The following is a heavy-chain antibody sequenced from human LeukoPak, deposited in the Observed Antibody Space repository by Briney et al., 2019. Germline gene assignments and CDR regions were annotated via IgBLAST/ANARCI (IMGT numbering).Heavy chain of an antibody. J-gene: IGHJ4*02. V-gene: IGHV3-21*01. D-gene: IGHD6-13*01. CDR3: SRVNPEAEGFDY. CDR1: GFTFSSYS. CDR2: ISSSSSYI. Sequence: PGGSLRLSCAPSGFTFSSYSMNWVRQAPGKGLEWVSSISSSSSYIYYADSVKGRFTISRKNAKNPLYLQMNSLGAGDTAVYCCSRVNPEAEGFDYWGQGTLVTVSS.